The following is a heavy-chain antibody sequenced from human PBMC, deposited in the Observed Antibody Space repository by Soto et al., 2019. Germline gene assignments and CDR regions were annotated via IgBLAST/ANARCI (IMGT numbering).Heavy chain of an antibody. D-gene: IGHD3-10*01. Sequence: QVQLVQSGAEVKKPGSSVKVSCQVSGGPFSTYSISWVRQVPGQGLEWMGEMIPIFGTPHYAQKFQGRVTFMADESTSTAYMELSTLRSEDTAVYYCARQKTQLTSGVCDYWGQGTLVTVSS. CDR2: MIPIFGTP. V-gene: IGHV1-69*01. J-gene: IGHJ4*02. CDR1: GGPFSTYS. CDR3: ARQKTQLTSGVCDY.